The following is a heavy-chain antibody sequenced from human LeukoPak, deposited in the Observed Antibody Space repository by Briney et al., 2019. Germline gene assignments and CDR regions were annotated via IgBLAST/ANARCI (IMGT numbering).Heavy chain of an antibody. CDR3: AKEVKAATNWFDP. J-gene: IGHJ5*02. Sequence: GGSLRLSCAASGFTFSLYAVRWVRQAPGKGLEWLAEIAAGGDGAYHADSVKGRFSISRDNSKNTLYLQMNSLGAEDTAVYFCAKEVKAATNWFDPWGQGTLVTVSS. V-gene: IGHV3-23*01. CDR2: IAAGGDGA. D-gene: IGHD6-25*01. CDR1: GFTFSLYA.